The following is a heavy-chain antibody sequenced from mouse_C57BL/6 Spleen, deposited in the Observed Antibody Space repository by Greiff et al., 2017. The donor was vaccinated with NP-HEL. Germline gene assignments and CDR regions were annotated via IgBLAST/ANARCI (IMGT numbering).Heavy chain of an antibody. J-gene: IGHJ3*01. Sequence: QVQLQQPGAELVRPGSSVKLSCKASGYTFTSYWMDWVKQRPGQGLEWIGNIYPSDSETHYNQKFKDKATLTVDKSSSTAYMQLSSLTSKDSAVYYCARGSGYERFAYWGQGTLVTVSA. V-gene: IGHV1-61*01. CDR2: IYPSDSET. D-gene: IGHD3-2*02. CDR1: GYTFTSYW. CDR3: ARGSGYERFAY.